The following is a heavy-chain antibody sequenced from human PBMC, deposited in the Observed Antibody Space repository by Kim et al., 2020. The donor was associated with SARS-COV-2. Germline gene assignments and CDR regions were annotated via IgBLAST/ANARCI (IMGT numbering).Heavy chain of an antibody. J-gene: IGHJ5*02. CDR2: K. D-gene: IGHD2-15*01. CDR3: ARKGAGYAGDL. V-gene: IGHV3-33*01. Sequence: KSYADSVRGRSTIPRDHSKNMLYLQMNSLGAKDAAVYYCARKGAGYAGDLWGQGTLVTVSP.